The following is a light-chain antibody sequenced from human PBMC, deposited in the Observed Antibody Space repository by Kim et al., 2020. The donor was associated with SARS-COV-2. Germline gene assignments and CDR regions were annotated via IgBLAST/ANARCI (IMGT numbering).Light chain of an antibody. CDR2: DVS. Sequence: GQTITIACTGSSRDVGSTNQVSWYQPPPGKAPKVVIYDVSRRPSGVSNRFSGSKFGNTASLTISGLQAEDEADYYCNSFTNIKTYVFGTGTKVTVL. CDR1: SRDVGSTNQ. J-gene: IGLJ1*01. CDR3: NSFTNIKTYV. V-gene: IGLV2-14*04.